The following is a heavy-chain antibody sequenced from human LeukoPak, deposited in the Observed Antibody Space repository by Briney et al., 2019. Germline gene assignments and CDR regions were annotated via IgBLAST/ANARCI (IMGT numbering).Heavy chain of an antibody. CDR1: GFTFSGYW. Sequence: PGGSLRLSCAASGFTFSGYWMTWVRQAPGKGLEWVANIKEDGSGKNYVDSVKGRFTISRDNALNSVFLQMNSLRAEDTAEYYCARAQVNIDSWGQGTLVIVSS. J-gene: IGHJ4*02. CDR3: ARAQVNIDS. D-gene: IGHD3-22*01. V-gene: IGHV3-7*01. CDR2: IKEDGSGK.